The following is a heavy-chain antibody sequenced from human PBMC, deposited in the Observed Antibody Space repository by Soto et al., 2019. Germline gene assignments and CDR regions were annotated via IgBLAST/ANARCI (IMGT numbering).Heavy chain of an antibody. CDR3: AREQGQQLVLVRWFDP. V-gene: IGHV4-34*01. CDR1: GGSFSGYY. D-gene: IGHD6-13*01. J-gene: IGHJ5*02. Sequence: SETLSLTCAVYGGSFSGYYWSWIRQPPGKGLEWIGEINHSGSTNYNPSLKSRVTISVDTSKNQFSLKLSSVTAADTAVYYCAREQGQQLVLVRWFDPWGQGTLVTVSS. CDR2: INHSGST.